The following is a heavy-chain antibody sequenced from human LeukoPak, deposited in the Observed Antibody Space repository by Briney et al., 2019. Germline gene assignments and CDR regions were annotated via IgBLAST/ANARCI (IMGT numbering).Heavy chain of an antibody. D-gene: IGHD3-10*01. V-gene: IGHV1-18*01. J-gene: IGHJ6*03. Sequence: ASVKVSCKASGYIFTNFGISWVRQARGQGLEWMGWISGYNGNTKYVQKFQGRVTMTTDTSTSTVYMELSSLRSEDTAVYYCARGFGEYYYYMDVWGKGTTVTISS. CDR3: ARGFGEYYYYMDV. CDR2: ISGYNGNT. CDR1: GYIFTNFG.